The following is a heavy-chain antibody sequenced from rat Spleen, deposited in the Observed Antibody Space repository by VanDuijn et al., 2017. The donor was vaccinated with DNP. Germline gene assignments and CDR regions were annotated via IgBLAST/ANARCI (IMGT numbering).Heavy chain of an antibody. CDR1: GFTFSDYN. Sequence: EVQLVESGGGLVQPGRSLKLSCAASGFTFSDYNMAWVRQAPKRGLEWVANIFYDGSMTYYRDSVKGRFTISRDIAKSTLYLQMDSLRSEETATYYCARHGEQLFDYWGQGVMVTVSS. J-gene: IGHJ2*01. CDR2: IFYDGSMT. CDR3: ARHGEQLFDY. V-gene: IGHV5S10*01. D-gene: IGHD1-10*01.